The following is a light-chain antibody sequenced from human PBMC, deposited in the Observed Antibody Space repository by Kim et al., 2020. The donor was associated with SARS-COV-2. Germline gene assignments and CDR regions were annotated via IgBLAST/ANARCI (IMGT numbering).Light chain of an antibody. CDR3: QQYKNWPPYT. Sequence: EIIMTQSPATLSLSPGERATLSCRASQSVDNKLSWYQQKPGQAPRLLIYSASTRATGIPARFSGSGSGTEFTLTISSLQSEDFALYYCQQYKNWPPYTFGQGTKVDIK. J-gene: IGKJ2*01. V-gene: IGKV3-15*01. CDR1: QSVDNK. CDR2: SAS.